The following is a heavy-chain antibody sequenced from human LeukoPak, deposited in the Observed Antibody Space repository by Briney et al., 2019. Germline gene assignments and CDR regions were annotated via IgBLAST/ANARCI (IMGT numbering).Heavy chain of an antibody. CDR1: GFTFSSYW. V-gene: IGHV3-7*01. D-gene: IGHD2-2*02. Sequence: GGSLRLSCAASGFTFSSYWMSWVRQAPGKGLEWVANIKQDGSEKYYVDSVKGRFTISRDNAKNSLYLQMNSLRAEDTAVYYCAREEIVVVPAAIPDYWGQGTLVTVSS. J-gene: IGHJ4*02. CDR2: IKQDGSEK. CDR3: AREEIVVVPAAIPDY.